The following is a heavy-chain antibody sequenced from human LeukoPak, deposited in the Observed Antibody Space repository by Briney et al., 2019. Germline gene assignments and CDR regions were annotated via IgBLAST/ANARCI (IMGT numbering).Heavy chain of an antibody. D-gene: IGHD6-13*01. CDR3: ARDRGRIAAARPDAFDI. CDR1: GYTFTSYG. J-gene: IGHJ3*02. CDR2: ISAYNGNT. Sequence: GASVKVSCKASGYTFTSYGISWVRQAPGQGLEWMGWISAYNGNTNYAQKLQGRVTMTTDTSTSTAYMEPRSLRSDDTAVYYCARDRGRIAAARPDAFDIWGQGTMVTVSS. V-gene: IGHV1-18*01.